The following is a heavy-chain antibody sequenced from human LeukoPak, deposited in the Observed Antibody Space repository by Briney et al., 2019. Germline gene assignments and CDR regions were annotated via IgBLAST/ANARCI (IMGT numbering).Heavy chain of an antibody. Sequence: GGSLRLSCAASGFTFSSYSMNWVRQAPGKGLEWVSSISSSSSYIYYADSVKGRFTISRDNAKNPPYLQMNSLRAEDTAVYYCARDSPVVVVAHDAFDIWGQGTMVTVSS. D-gene: IGHD2-15*01. V-gene: IGHV3-21*01. CDR1: GFTFSSYS. CDR3: ARDSPVVVVAHDAFDI. J-gene: IGHJ3*02. CDR2: ISSSSSYI.